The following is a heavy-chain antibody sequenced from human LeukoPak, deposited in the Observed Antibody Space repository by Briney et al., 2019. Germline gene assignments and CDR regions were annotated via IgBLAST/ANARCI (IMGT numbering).Heavy chain of an antibody. CDR3: ARHHSSSSGYFDY. D-gene: IGHD6-6*01. CDR2: IYYSGYT. J-gene: IGHJ4*02. Sequence: SETLSLTCTVSGGSISTSSYYWGWIRQPPGKGLEWIGSIYYSGYTYYNPSLKSRITISVDTSKNQFSLRLSSVTAADTAVYYCARHHSSSSGYFDYWGQGTLVTVSS. CDR1: GGSISTSSYY. V-gene: IGHV4-39*01.